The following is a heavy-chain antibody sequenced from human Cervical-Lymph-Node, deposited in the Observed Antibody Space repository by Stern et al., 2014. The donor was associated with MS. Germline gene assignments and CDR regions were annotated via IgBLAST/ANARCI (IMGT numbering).Heavy chain of an antibody. Sequence: QVQLVESGAEVEKPGASVKVSCKASGYIFTDYYLHWVRQAAGQGLEWMGRINPKSGGTSYAQSFQGRVTLTRDTSITTAYMDLSRLTSDDTAVYYCTRALRIADRPSPGGHWFDPWGQGTLVIVSS. CDR3: TRALRIADRPSPGGHWFDP. V-gene: IGHV1-2*02. CDR1: GYIFTDYY. D-gene: IGHD6-6*01. CDR2: INPKSGGT. J-gene: IGHJ5*02.